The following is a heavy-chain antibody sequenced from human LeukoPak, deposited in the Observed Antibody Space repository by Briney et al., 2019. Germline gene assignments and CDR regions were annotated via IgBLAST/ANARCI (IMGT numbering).Heavy chain of an antibody. CDR2: IYYSGST. V-gene: IGHV4-59*01. CDR3: AREEYSSSSFDY. J-gene: IGHJ4*02. Sequence: SETLSLTCTVSGGSISSYYWSWIRQPPGKGLEWIGYIYYSGSTNYNPSLKSRVTISVDTSKNQFSLKLSSVTAADTAVYYCAREEYSSSSFDYWGQGTLVTVSS. D-gene: IGHD6-6*01. CDR1: GGSISSYY.